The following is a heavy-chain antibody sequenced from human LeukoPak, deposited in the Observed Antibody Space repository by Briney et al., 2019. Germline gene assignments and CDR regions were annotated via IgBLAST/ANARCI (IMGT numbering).Heavy chain of an antibody. D-gene: IGHD5-18*01. Sequence: ASVKVSCKASGYTFTSYGISWVRQAPGQGLEWMGWISAYNGSTNYAQKLQGRVTMTTDTSTSTAYMELRSLRSDDTAVYYCARLWIQLWSRPDAFDIWGQGTMVTVSS. CDR2: ISAYNGST. V-gene: IGHV1-18*01. CDR1: GYTFTSYG. J-gene: IGHJ3*02. CDR3: ARLWIQLWSRPDAFDI.